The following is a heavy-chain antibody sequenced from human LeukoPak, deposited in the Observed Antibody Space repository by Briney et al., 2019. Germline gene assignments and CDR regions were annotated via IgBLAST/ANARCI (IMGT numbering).Heavy chain of an antibody. Sequence: SQTLSLTCAISGDSVSSNSAAWNWMRQSPSRGLEWLGRTYYRSKWYNDYAVSVRSRITVKADTSRNRFSLQLNSVTPEDTALYYCARGWGYCSGGSCHVFDSWGQGTQVLVSS. V-gene: IGHV6-1*01. D-gene: IGHD2-15*01. CDR3: ARGWGYCSGGSCHVFDS. J-gene: IGHJ4*02. CDR2: TYYRSKWYN. CDR1: GDSVSSNSAA.